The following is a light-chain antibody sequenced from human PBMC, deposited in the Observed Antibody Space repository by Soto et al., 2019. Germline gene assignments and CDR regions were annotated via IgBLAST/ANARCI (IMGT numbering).Light chain of an antibody. CDR3: QYYDNYSWT. CDR2: KTS. J-gene: IGKJ1*01. V-gene: IGKV1-5*03. Sequence: DIQLTQSPSTLSASVGDRVTITCRASQRIGVCLTWYQQKPGKAPKFLIYKTSTLESGVPSRFSGSGSGTEFTLTIRSLQPDDFATYHCQYYDNYSWTFGQGTKVEIK. CDR1: QRIGVC.